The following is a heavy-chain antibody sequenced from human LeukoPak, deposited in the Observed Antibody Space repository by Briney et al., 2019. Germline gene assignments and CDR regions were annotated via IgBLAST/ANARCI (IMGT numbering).Heavy chain of an antibody. J-gene: IGHJ3*02. D-gene: IGHD6-19*01. Sequence: GGSLRLSCSASGFTFSSYAMHWVRQAPGKGLEYVSVISSNGGSTYYADSVKVRFTISRDNYKNTLYLQMSSLRAEDTAVYYCVNTLISVAGTGAFDIWGQGTMVTVSS. CDR1: GFTFSSYA. CDR2: ISSNGGST. V-gene: IGHV3-64D*09. CDR3: VNTLISVAGTGAFDI.